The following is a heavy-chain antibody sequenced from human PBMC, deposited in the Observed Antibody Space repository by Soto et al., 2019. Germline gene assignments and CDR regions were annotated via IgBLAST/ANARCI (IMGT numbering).Heavy chain of an antibody. CDR1: GFTLSDHF. CDR3: AGGETGRAPFQH. J-gene: IGHJ1*01. CDR2: TRNKANSYTT. D-gene: IGHD1-1*01. V-gene: IGHV3-72*01. Sequence: GGSLRLSCAGSGFTLSDHFMDWVRQVPGKGLEWVGRTRNKANSYTTEYAASVKGRFTISRDDSTNSLYLQMSSLKTEDTAVYHCAGGETGRAPFQHWGQGTLVTVSS.